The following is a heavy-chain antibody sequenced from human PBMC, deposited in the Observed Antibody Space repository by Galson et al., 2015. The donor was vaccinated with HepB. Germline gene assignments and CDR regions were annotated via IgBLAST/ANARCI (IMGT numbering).Heavy chain of an antibody. Sequence: LSLTCTVSGDSVSSYYWSWIRQPPGKGLEWIGYIYYTGSTNYNPSLKSRVTISVDTSKNQFSLKLSSVTAADTAVYYCARRDYDTTIDYWGQGTLVTVSS. CDR2: IYYTGST. CDR3: ARRDYDTTIDY. D-gene: IGHD3-22*01. CDR1: GDSVSSYY. V-gene: IGHV4-59*08. J-gene: IGHJ4*02.